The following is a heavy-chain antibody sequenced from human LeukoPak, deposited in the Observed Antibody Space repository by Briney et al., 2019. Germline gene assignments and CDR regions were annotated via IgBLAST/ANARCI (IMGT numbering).Heavy chain of an antibody. Sequence: GRSLRHSCAASGFTFSTYAMHWVRQAPGKGLEWVAVIPYDGSSKYYADSVKGRFTISRDNSKNTLYLQMNSLRAEDTAVYYCARARSSYGYGDAFDIWGQGTMVTVSS. V-gene: IGHV3-30*04. CDR1: GFTFSTYA. CDR3: ARARSSYGYGDAFDI. CDR2: IPYDGSSK. D-gene: IGHD5-18*01. J-gene: IGHJ3*02.